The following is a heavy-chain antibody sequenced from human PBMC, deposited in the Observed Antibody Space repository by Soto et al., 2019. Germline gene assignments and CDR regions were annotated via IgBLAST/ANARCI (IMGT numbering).Heavy chain of an antibody. CDR2: INPNSGGT. Sequence: ASVKVSCKASGYTFTGYYMHWVRQAPGQGLEWMGWINPNSGGTNYAQKFQGWVTMTRDTSISTAYMELSRLRSDDTAVYYCAREQIPAAMGYYYYGMDVWGQGTTVTVSS. CDR3: AREQIPAAMGYYYYGMDV. D-gene: IGHD2-2*01. CDR1: GYTFTGYY. V-gene: IGHV1-2*04. J-gene: IGHJ6*02.